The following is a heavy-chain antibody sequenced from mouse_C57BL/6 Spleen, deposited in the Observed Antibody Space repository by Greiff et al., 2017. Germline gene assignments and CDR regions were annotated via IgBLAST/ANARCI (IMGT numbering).Heavy chain of an antibody. CDR2: IDPSDSYT. V-gene: IGHV1-69*01. D-gene: IGHD1-1*01. Sequence: VQLQQPGAELVMPGASVKLSCKASGYTFTSYWMHWVKQRPGQGLEWIGEIDPSDSYTNYNQKFKGKSTLTVDKSSSTAYMQLSSLTSEDSAVYYCARSHYGSSSAWFAYWGQGTLVTVSA. CDR1: GYTFTSYW. CDR3: ARSHYGSSSAWFAY. J-gene: IGHJ3*01.